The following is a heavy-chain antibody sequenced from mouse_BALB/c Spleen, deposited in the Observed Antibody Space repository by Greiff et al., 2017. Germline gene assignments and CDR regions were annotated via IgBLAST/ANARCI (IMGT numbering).Heavy chain of an antibody. J-gene: IGHJ2*01. Sequence: VQLQQPGAELVRPGASVKLSCKASGYTFTSYWINWVKQRPGQGLEWIGNIYPSDSYTNYNQKFKDKATLTVDKSSSTAYMQLSSPTSEDSAVYYCTRGAGTWDYWGQGTTLTVSS. V-gene: IGHV1-69*02. CDR1: GYTFTSYW. D-gene: IGHD3-3*01. CDR2: IYPSDSYT. CDR3: TRGAGTWDY.